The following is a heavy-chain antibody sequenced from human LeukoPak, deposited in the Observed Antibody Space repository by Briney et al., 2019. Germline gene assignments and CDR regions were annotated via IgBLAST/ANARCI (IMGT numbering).Heavy chain of an antibody. CDR3: ARGFDDDYVWGHPIGGRDY. Sequence: SETLSLTCTVSGGSISSSSYYWGWIRQPPGKGLEWIGSIYYSGSTYYNPSLKSRVTISVDTSKNQFSLKLSSVTAADTAVYYCARGFDDDYVWGHPIGGRDYWGQGTLVTVSS. J-gene: IGHJ4*02. V-gene: IGHV4-39*07. D-gene: IGHD3-16*01. CDR2: IYYSGST. CDR1: GGSISSSSYY.